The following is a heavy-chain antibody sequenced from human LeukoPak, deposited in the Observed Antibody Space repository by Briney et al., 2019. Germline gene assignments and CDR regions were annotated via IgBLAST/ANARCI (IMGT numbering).Heavy chain of an antibody. Sequence: GGSLRLSCAASGFTFSSYWMSWVRQAPGKGLEWVANIKQDGSEKYYVDSVKGRFTISRDNAKNSLYLQMNSLRAEDTAVYYCASSDGSSSFVYWGQGTLVTVSS. J-gene: IGHJ4*02. CDR1: GFTFSSYW. V-gene: IGHV3-7*01. CDR2: IKQDGSEK. CDR3: ASSDGSSSFVY. D-gene: IGHD6-6*01.